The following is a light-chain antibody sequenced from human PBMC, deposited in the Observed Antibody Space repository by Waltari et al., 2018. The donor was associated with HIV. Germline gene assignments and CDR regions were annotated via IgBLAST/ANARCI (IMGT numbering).Light chain of an antibody. CDR2: WAS. CDR1: QSDLFSSNNKNY. Sequence: DIVMTQSPDSLAVSLGERATIDCKSSQSDLFSSNNKNYLAWSQQKPGQPPKLLIYWASTRESGVPDRFSGSGSGTDFTLTISSLQAEDVAVYYCQQYYSTPWTFGQGTKVEIK. J-gene: IGKJ1*01. CDR3: QQYYSTPWT. V-gene: IGKV4-1*01.